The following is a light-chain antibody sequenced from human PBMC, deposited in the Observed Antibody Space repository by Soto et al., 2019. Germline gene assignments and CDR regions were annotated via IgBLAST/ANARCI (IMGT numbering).Light chain of an antibody. Sequence: QSVLTQPHSASGTPGQRVTISCSGSNSNIGTNAVNWYQHLPGTAPKLLIYSNYQRPSGVPDRFSGSKSGTSASLAISGLRSEDEADYYCAAWDDSLNGWVFGGGTQLTVL. CDR1: NSNIGTNA. CDR3: AAWDDSLNGWV. CDR2: SNY. J-gene: IGLJ3*02. V-gene: IGLV1-44*01.